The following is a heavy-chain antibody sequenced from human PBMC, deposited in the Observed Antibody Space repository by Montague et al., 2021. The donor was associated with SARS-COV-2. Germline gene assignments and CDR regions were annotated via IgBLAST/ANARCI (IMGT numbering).Heavy chain of an antibody. Sequence: SETLSLTCAVYGGSFSGWYWSWVRQPPGKGLEWIGEINRRGNTIYNPSLKSRVTISEDTSKSQFSLKLSSVTAADTAVYYCARGGGNIPTTYYYYYYLDVWGTGTIVTVSS. CDR2: INRRGNT. V-gene: IGHV4-34*01. CDR1: GGSFSGWY. D-gene: IGHD4-23*01. CDR3: ARGGGNIPTTYYYYYYLDV. J-gene: IGHJ6*03.